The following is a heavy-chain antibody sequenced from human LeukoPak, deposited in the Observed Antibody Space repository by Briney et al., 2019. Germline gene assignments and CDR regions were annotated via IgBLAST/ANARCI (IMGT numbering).Heavy chain of an antibody. J-gene: IGHJ4*02. D-gene: IGHD2-2*01. CDR3: ATASSSYCSSTSCDY. CDR2: FDPEDGET. Sequence: ASVKVSCKVSGYTLTELSMHWVRQAPGKGLEWMGGFDPEDGETIYAQKFQGRVTMTEDTSTDTAYMELSSLRSEDTAVYYCATASSSYCSSTSCDYWGQGTLVTVSS. CDR1: GYTLTELS. V-gene: IGHV1-24*01.